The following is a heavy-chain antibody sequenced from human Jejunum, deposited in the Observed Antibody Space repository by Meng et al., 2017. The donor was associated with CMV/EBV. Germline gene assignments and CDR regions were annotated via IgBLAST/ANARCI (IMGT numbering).Heavy chain of an antibody. J-gene: IGHJ4*02. V-gene: IGHV5-51*01. D-gene: IGHD1-26*01. CDR2: IYPGDSDT. CDR3: ARRYSGNYFDY. Sequence: SCQDSGYTFPSYWIACVRQMPGKGLEWMGLIYPGDSDTTYSPSFQGQVTISDDKSISTAYLQWSSLKASDTAMYYCARRYSGNYFDYWGQGTLVTVSS. CDR1: GYTFPSYW.